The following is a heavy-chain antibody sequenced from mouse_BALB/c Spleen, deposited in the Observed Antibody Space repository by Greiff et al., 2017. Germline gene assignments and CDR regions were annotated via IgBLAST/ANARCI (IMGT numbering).Heavy chain of an antibody. V-gene: IGHV2-9-2*01. Sequence: QVQLQQSGPGLVAPSQSLSITCTVSGFSLTSYDISWIRQPPGKGLEWLGVIWTGGGTNYNSAFMSRLSISKDNSKSQVFLKMNSLQTDDTAIYYCVRDLYGQDFDVWGAGTTVTVSS. CDR3: VRDLYGQDFDV. CDR1: GFSLTSYD. D-gene: IGHD1-1*01. J-gene: IGHJ1*01. CDR2: IWTGGGT.